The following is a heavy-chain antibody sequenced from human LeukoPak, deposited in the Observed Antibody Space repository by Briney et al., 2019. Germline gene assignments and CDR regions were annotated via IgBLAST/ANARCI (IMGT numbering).Heavy chain of an antibody. CDR1: GYTSTSYD. CDR2: MNPNSGNT. CDR3: ARRDPDFWSGYCMDV. Sequence: ASVKVSCKASGYTSTSYDINWVRQATGQGLEWMGWMNPNSGNTGYAQKFQGRVTMTRNTSISTAYMELSSLRSEDTAVYYCARRDPDFWSGYCMDVWGQGTTVTVSS. D-gene: IGHD3-3*01. J-gene: IGHJ6*02. V-gene: IGHV1-8*01.